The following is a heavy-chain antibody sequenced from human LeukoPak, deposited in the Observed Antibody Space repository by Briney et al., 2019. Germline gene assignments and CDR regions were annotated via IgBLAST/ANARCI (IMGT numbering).Heavy chain of an antibody. CDR1: GFTFSSYA. V-gene: IGHV3-30*04. Sequence: GGSLRLSCAASGFTFSSYAMHWVRQAPGKGLEWVAVVSYDGSNKYYADSVKGRFTISRDNSKNTLYLQMNSLRAEDTAVYYCARGRVAAAGKNYFDYWGQGTLVTVSS. CDR2: VSYDGSNK. D-gene: IGHD6-13*01. CDR3: ARGRVAAAGKNYFDY. J-gene: IGHJ4*02.